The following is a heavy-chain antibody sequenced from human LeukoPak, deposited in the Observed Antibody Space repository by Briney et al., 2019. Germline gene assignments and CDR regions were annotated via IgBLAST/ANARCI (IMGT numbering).Heavy chain of an antibody. V-gene: IGHV3-23*01. CDR3: AKDMYYDFWSGPIGWFDP. J-gene: IGHJ5*02. Sequence: GGSLRLSCAASGFTFSSYAMSWVRQAPGKGLEWVSGIRGSGGNTYYADSVKGRFTISRDNSKNTLYLQMNSLRAEDTAVYYCAKDMYYDFWSGPIGWFDPWGQGTLVTVSS. CDR1: GFTFSSYA. D-gene: IGHD3-3*01. CDR2: IRGSGGNT.